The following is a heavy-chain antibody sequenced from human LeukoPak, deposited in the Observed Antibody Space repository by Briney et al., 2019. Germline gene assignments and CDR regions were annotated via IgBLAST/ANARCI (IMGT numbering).Heavy chain of an antibody. D-gene: IGHD6-13*01. CDR1: GGSISTYY. Sequence: PSETLSLTCTVSGGSISTYYWSWIRQSAGKGLEWIGRIHISGSTTYNPSLKSRVTMSVDTSKNQFSLKMSSVTAADTAIYYCARDRSSSWHKDWFDPWGQGTLVTVSP. V-gene: IGHV4-4*07. CDR3: ARDRSSSWHKDWFDP. CDR2: IHISGST. J-gene: IGHJ5*02.